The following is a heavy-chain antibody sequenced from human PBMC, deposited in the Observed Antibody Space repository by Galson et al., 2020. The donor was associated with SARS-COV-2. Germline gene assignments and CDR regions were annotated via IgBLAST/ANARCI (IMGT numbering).Heavy chain of an antibody. J-gene: IGHJ6*02. CDR2: ISDSSTSI. CDR1: GFSFNIYS. CDR3: AKHLTPNSDYNNFRYGMDV. Sequence: GGSLRLSCAASGFSFNIYSMNWVRQAPGKGLEWVSSISDSSTSIFYTESVRGRFTISRDNAKNSLHLQMNSLRAEDTAVYYCAKHLTPNSDYNNFRYGMDVWGQGTTVTVSS. V-gene: IGHV3-21*01. D-gene: IGHD3-16*01.